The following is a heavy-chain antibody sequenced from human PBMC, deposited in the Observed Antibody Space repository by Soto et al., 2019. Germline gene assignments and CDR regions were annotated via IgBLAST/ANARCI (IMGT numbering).Heavy chain of an antibody. V-gene: IGHV1-58*01. Sequence: SVKVSCKASGFTFTSSAVQWVRQARGQRLEWIGWIVVGSGNTNYAQKFQERVTITRDMSTSTAYMELSSLRSEDTAVYYCAKSEDDSSAYVGYFDYWGQGTMVTVSS. D-gene: IGHD3-22*01. CDR1: GFTFTSSA. CDR3: AKSEDDSSAYVGYFDY. CDR2: IVVGSGNT. J-gene: IGHJ4*02.